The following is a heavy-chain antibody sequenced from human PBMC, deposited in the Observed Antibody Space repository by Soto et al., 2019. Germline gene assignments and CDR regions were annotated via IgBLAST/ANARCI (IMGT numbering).Heavy chain of an antibody. CDR3: ARDRLVMDGYYYYGMDV. V-gene: IGHV1-46*01. CDR1: GYTFTSYY. CDR2: INPSGGST. D-gene: IGHD3-9*01. J-gene: IGHJ6*02. Sequence: GASVKVSCKASGYTFTSYYMHWVRQAPGQGLEWMGIINPSGGSTSYAQKFQGRVTMTRDTSTSTVYMELSSLRSEDTAVYYCARDRLVMDGYYYYGMDVWGQGTTVTAP.